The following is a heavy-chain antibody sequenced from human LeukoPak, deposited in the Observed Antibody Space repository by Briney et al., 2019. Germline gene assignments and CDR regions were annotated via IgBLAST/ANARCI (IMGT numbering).Heavy chain of an antibody. CDR2: ISSSSSTI. V-gene: IGHV3-48*01. D-gene: IGHD3-22*01. J-gene: IGHJ4*02. Sequence: GGSLRLSCAASGFTFSSYSMNWVRQAPGKGLEWVSYISSSSSTIYYADSVKGRFTISGDNAKNSLYLQMNSLRAEDTAVYYCARRYYDSSGYSDYWGQGTLVTVSS. CDR1: GFTFSSYS. CDR3: ARRYYDSSGYSDY.